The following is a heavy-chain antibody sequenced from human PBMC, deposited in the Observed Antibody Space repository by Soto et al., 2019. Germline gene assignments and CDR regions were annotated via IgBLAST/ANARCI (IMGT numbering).Heavy chain of an antibody. D-gene: IGHD1-1*01. CDR3: ATGSFTSTGGRIGYHYNAMDV. CDR1: GYTFTSYD. J-gene: IGHJ6*02. CDR2: MNPNSGNT. V-gene: IGHV1-8*01. Sequence: GASVKVSCKASGYTFTSYDINRVRQATGQGLEWMGWMNPNSGNTGYAQKFQGRVTITADESTTTAYMELSSLTSEDTAVYYCATGSFTSTGGRIGYHYNAMDVWGQGTTVTVSS.